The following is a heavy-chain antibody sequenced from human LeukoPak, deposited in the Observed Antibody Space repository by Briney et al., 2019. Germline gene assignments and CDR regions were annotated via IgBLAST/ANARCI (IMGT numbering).Heavy chain of an antibody. V-gene: IGHV4-59*08. CDR1: GGSITSYH. Sequence: SETLSLTCTVSGGSITSYHWSWIRQPPGKGLEWIGYIHYSGSTNYNPSLKSRVTISVDTSKNQFSPKLSSVTAADTAVYYCARLPGFYYDSSGYPYWGQGTLVTVSS. CDR2: IHYSGST. J-gene: IGHJ4*02. CDR3: ARLPGFYYDSSGYPY. D-gene: IGHD3-22*01.